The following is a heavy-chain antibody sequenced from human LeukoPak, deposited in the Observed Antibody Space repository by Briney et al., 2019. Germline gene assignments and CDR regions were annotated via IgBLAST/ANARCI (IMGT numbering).Heavy chain of an antibody. D-gene: IGHD3-16*01. CDR3: ARGFHDYVWEKYYYYYYGMDV. Sequence: GRSLRLSCAASGFTFDDYAMHWVRQAPGKGLEWVSGISWNSGSIGYADSVKGRFTISRDNAKNSLYLQMNSLRAEDTAVYYCARGFHDYVWEKYYYYYYGMDVWGQGTTVTVSS. CDR2: ISWNSGSI. CDR1: GFTFDDYA. J-gene: IGHJ6*02. V-gene: IGHV3-9*01.